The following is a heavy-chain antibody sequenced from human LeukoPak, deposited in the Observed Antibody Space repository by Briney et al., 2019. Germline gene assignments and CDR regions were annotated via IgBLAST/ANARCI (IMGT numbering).Heavy chain of an antibody. CDR1: GGSFSGYY. CDR3: ARETEKQWQY. CDR2: INHSGST. V-gene: IGHV4-34*01. D-gene: IGHD6-19*01. J-gene: IGHJ3*01. Sequence: SETLSLTCAVYGGSFSGYYWSWIRQPPGKGLEWIGEINHSGSTNYNPSLKSRVTISVDTSKNQFSLTLRSVTAADTAVYYCARETEKQWQYWGQGTMATVSS.